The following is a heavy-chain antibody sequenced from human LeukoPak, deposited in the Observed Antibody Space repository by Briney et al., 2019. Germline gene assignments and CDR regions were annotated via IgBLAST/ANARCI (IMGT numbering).Heavy chain of an antibody. D-gene: IGHD3-22*01. Sequence: SETLSLTCTVSGGSISSSSYYWGWLRQPPGKGLEWIGSIYYSGSTYYNPSLKSRVTISVDTSKNQFSLKLSSVTAADTAVYYCASLYDSSGYYYFDYWGQGTLVTVSS. V-gene: IGHV4-39*07. CDR3: ASLYDSSGYYYFDY. CDR1: GGSISSSSYY. CDR2: IYYSGST. J-gene: IGHJ4*02.